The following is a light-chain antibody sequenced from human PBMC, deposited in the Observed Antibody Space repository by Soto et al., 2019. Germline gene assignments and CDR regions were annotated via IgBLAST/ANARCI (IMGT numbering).Light chain of an antibody. J-gene: IGLJ1*01. CDR3: SSSTSSSILYV. Sequence: QYALTQPASVSGSLGRSITISCTGTSSDIGTYNYVSWYQQHPGKAPKLMIYDVSNRPSGVSDRFSGSKSGNTASLTISGLQADDEADYYCSSSTSSSILYVFGTGTKLTVL. CDR2: DVS. CDR1: SSDIGTYNY. V-gene: IGLV2-14*03.